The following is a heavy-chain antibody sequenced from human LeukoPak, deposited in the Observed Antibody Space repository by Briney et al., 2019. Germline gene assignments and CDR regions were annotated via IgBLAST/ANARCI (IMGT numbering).Heavy chain of an antibody. D-gene: IGHD6-13*01. CDR2: IYYSGST. Sequence: PSETLSLTCTVSGGYISSSSYYWGWIRQPPGKGLEWIGSIYYSGSTYYNPSLKSRVTISVDTSKNQFSLKLSSVTAADTAVYYCARHEQAAVYDAFDIWGQGTMVTVSS. CDR3: ARHEQAAVYDAFDI. CDR1: GGYISSSSYY. J-gene: IGHJ3*02. V-gene: IGHV4-39*01.